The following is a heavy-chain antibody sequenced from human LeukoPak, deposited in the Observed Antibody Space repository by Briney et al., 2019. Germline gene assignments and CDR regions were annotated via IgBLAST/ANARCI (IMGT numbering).Heavy chain of an antibody. J-gene: IGHJ4*02. Sequence: SETLSLTCTVSGGSISSSSYYWGWIRQPPGKGLEWIGSIYYSGSTYYNPSLKSRVTISVDTSKNQFSLKLSSVTAADTAVYYCASFLPMGGDYWGQGTLVTVSS. CDR3: ASFLPMGGDY. V-gene: IGHV4-39*01. CDR2: IYYSGST. CDR1: GGSISSSSYY. D-gene: IGHD3-10*01.